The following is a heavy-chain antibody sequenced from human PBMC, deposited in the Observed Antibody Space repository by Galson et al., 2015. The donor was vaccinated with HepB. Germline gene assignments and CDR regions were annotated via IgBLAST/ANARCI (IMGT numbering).Heavy chain of an antibody. CDR1: GYTFTSYY. CDR3: ARAGGGIAVAEGY. Sequence: SVKVSCKASGYTFTSYYMHWVRQAPGQGLEWMGIINPSGGSTSYAQKFQGRVTMTRDTSTSTVYVELSSLRSEDTAVYYCARAGGGIAVAEGYWGQGTLVTVSS. V-gene: IGHV1-46*01. D-gene: IGHD6-19*01. J-gene: IGHJ4*02. CDR2: INPSGGST.